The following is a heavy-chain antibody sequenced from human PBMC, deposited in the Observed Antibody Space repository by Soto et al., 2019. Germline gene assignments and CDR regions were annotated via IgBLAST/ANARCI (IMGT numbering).Heavy chain of an antibody. Sequence: GGSLRLSCAASGFTFSNAGINWVRQAPGKGLEWVGRIKSKIDGGTTDFAAPVKGRFAISRDDSKNMVYLEMNSLRAEDTAVYYCATCDYDFWSGPQGPDDYWGQGTLVTVSS. CDR1: GFTFSNAG. V-gene: IGHV3-15*07. CDR2: IKSKIDGGTT. D-gene: IGHD3-3*01. J-gene: IGHJ4*02. CDR3: ATCDYDFWSGPQGPDDY.